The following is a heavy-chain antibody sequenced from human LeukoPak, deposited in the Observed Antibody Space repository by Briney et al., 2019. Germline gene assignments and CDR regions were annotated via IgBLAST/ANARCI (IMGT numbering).Heavy chain of an antibody. Sequence: TGGSLRLSCAASGFTFSSYAMHWVRQAPGKGLEWVAFISYDGSNKYHADAVKGRFTISRDNSKNTLYLQMNSLRAEDTAVYYCARDRNSGSYGWYFDLWGRGTLVTVSS. V-gene: IGHV3-30-3*01. D-gene: IGHD1-26*01. CDR3: ARDRNSGSYGWYFDL. CDR2: ISYDGSNK. J-gene: IGHJ2*01. CDR1: GFTFSSYA.